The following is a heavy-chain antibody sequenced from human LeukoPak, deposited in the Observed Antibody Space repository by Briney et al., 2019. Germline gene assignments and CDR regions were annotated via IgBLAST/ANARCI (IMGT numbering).Heavy chain of an antibody. D-gene: IGHD3-3*01. CDR3: AREWLRYFWSGYYFDY. CDR1: GGSFSGYY. Sequence: TSETLSLTCAVYGGSFSGYYWSWIRQPPGKGLEWIGEINHSGSTNYNPSLKSRVTISVDTSKNQFSLKLSSVTAADTAVYYCAREWLRYFWSGYYFDYWGQGTLVTVSS. V-gene: IGHV4-34*01. CDR2: INHSGST. J-gene: IGHJ4*02.